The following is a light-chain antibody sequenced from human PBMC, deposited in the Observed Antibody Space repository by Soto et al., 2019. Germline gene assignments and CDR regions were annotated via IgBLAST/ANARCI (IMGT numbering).Light chain of an antibody. CDR2: GAS. CDR1: QSVSND. Sequence: EIGMTQSLATVSVSPGERATLSCRASQSVSNDLAWYHQKPGQAPRLLIYGASTRATGIPDRFTGSGSGTDFSLTISRLEPEDFAVYYCQQYGSSVTFGQGTRLEIK. V-gene: IGKV3-20*01. CDR3: QQYGSSVT. J-gene: IGKJ5*01.